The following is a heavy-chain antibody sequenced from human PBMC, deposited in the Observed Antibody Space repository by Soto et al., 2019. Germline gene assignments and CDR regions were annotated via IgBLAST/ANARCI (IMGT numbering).Heavy chain of an antibody. CDR2: IWYDGSNK. V-gene: IGHV3-33*01. CDR1: GFTFSRYG. CDR3: ARVFENIALAGPLDY. D-gene: IGHD6-19*01. J-gene: IGHJ4*02. Sequence: QVQLVESGGSVVQPGRSLRLSCAASGFTFSRYGMHWVRQAPGKGLEWVAVIWYDGSNKYYADSVKGRFTISRDNSKNTLYLQMNSLRSEDTAVYYCARVFENIALAGPLDYWGQGTLVTVSS.